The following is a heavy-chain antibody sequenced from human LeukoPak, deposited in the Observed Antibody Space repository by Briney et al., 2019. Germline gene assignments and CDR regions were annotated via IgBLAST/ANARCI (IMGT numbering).Heavy chain of an antibody. CDR2: ISSSVSTI. CDR1: GFTFSSYG. D-gene: IGHD2-21*01. J-gene: IGHJ6*02. Sequence: ERSLRLSCAASGFTFSSYGMHWVRQAPGKGLEWVSYISSSVSTIDYAESLKGRFTISRDNAKNSLYLQMNSLRAEGTALYYCARVLPYSHALDVWGQGTTVTVS. CDR3: ARVLPYSHALDV. V-gene: IGHV3-48*04.